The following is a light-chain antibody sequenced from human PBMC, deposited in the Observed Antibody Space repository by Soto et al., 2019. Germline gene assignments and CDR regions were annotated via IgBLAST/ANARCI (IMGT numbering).Light chain of an antibody. V-gene: IGKV1-39*01. CDR3: QQSFRPLCT. CDR2: AAS. CDR1: QSISNS. Sequence: DIQMTQSPSSLSASVGDRVTITCRASQSISNSLNWYQQKPGKAPKLLIYAASSMQSGLPSRLSDSGSETDFTLSISSLHPDDSATYYCQQSFRPLCTFGQGTKV. J-gene: IGKJ1*01.